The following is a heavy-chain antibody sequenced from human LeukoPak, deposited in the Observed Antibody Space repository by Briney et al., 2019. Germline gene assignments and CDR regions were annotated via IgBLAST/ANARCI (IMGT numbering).Heavy chain of an antibody. Sequence: ASVKVSCKASGYTFTSYGISWVRQAPGQGLEWMGGIIPIFGTANYAQKFQGRVTITADESTSTAYMELSSLRSEDTAVYYCARLPGIAAAGTFSDYWGQGTLVTVSS. CDR3: ARLPGIAAAGTFSDY. V-gene: IGHV1-69*13. CDR1: GYTFTSYG. CDR2: IIPIFGTA. J-gene: IGHJ4*02. D-gene: IGHD6-13*01.